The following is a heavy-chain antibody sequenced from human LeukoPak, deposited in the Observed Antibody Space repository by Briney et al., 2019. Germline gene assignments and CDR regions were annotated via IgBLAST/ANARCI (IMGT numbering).Heavy chain of an antibody. CDR1: DGSITGYY. CDR3: ARYGCSTTSCYQHY. J-gene: IGHJ4*02. Sequence: SETLSLTCTVSDGSITGYYWNWIRQPPGKGLEWIGYIYSSGSTDYNPSLKGRVTISLDTSQNQFSLRLNSVTAADTAVYYCARYGCSTTSCYQHYWGQGTLVTVSS. CDR2: IYSSGST. V-gene: IGHV4-59*01. D-gene: IGHD2-2*01.